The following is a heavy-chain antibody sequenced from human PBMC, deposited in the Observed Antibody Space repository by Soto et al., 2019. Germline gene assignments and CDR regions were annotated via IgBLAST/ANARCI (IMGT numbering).Heavy chain of an antibody. J-gene: IGHJ4*02. CDR2: IYYRGST. D-gene: IGHD3-3*01. CDR1: GGSISSGGYY. V-gene: IGHV4-31*03. Sequence: QVQLQESGPGLVKASQTLSLTCTVSGGSISSGGYYWSWIRQHPGKGLEWIGYIYYRGSTYYNPSLKIRVTIPVDTSKNQFSLKLSSVTAADTAVYYCARLNTSYDFWSGWLDYWGQGTLVTVSS. CDR3: ARLNTSYDFWSGWLDY.